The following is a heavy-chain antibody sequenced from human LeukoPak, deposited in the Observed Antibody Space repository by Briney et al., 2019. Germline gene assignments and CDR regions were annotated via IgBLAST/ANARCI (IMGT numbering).Heavy chain of an antibody. CDR3: ARGDSSSHGLGD. Sequence: ASVKVSCKASGYTFTSHDINWVRQATGQGLEWMGWMNPNSGNTGYAQKFQGRVTMTRNTSISTAYMELSSLRSEDTAVYYCARGDSSSHGLGDWGQGTLVTVSS. V-gene: IGHV1-8*01. J-gene: IGHJ4*02. CDR1: GYTFTSHD. CDR2: MNPNSGNT. D-gene: IGHD6-13*01.